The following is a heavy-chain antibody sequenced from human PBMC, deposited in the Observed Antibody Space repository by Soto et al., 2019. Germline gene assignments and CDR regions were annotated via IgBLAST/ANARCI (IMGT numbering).Heavy chain of an antibody. CDR3: ARRVDYVWGSYRYSPYFDY. D-gene: IGHD3-16*02. J-gene: IGHJ4*02. CDR1: GGSISSCDYY. CDR2: IYYSGST. V-gene: IGHV4-30-4*01. Sequence: SETLSLTCTVYGGSISSCDYYWSLIRQPPGKGLEWIGYIYYSGSTNYNPSLKSRVTISVDTSKNQFSLKLSSVTAADTAVYYCARRVDYVWGSYRYSPYFDYWGQGTLVTVSS.